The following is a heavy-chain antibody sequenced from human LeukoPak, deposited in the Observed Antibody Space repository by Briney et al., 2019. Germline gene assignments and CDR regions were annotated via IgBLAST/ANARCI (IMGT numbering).Heavy chain of an antibody. V-gene: IGHV3-48*03. CDR2: ISSSGSTI. D-gene: IGHD1-20*01. Sequence: GGSLRLSCAASGFTFSSYEMNWVRQAPGKGLEWVSYISSSGSTIYYADSVKGRFTISRDNAKNSLYLQMNSLRAEDTAVYYCARNNWNDINCFVYWGQGTLVTVSS. J-gene: IGHJ4*02. CDR3: ARNNWNDINCFVY. CDR1: GFTFSSYE.